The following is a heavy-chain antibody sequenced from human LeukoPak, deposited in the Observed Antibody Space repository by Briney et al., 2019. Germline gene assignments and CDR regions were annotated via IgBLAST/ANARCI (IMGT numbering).Heavy chain of an antibody. CDR1: GFDFSIYG. V-gene: IGHV3-21*04. J-gene: IGHJ5*02. Sequence: PGGSLRLSCAASGFDFSIYGMNWVRQAPGKGLEWVSSINSRGNYIYYSDSLKGRFTISRDNARSSLYLQMSSLRAEDTAVYYCARTDTRPRFGHWFDPWGQGTLVTVSS. CDR3: ARTDTRPRFGHWFDP. CDR2: INSRGNYI. D-gene: IGHD2-15*01.